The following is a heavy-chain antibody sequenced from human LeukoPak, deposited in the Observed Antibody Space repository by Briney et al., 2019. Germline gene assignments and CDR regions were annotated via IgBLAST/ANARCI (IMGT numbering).Heavy chain of an antibody. Sequence: SETLSLTCTVSGGSISSSSYYWGWIRQPPGKGLEWIGNIYYSGSTYYNPSLKSRVTISVDTSKNQFSLKLSSVTAADTAVYYCARLSGSPWYWGQGTLVTVSS. J-gene: IGHJ4*02. CDR3: ARLSGSPWY. D-gene: IGHD3-10*01. CDR2: IYYSGST. V-gene: IGHV4-39*01. CDR1: GGSISSSSYY.